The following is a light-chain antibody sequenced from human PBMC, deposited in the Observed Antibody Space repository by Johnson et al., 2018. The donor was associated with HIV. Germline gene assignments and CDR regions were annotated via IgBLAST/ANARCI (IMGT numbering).Light chain of an antibody. V-gene: IGLV1-51*02. J-gene: IGLJ1*01. Sequence: QSVLTQPPSVSAAPGQKVTISCSGSNSNIGNNYVSWYQQLPGTAPKLLIYESTNRPSGIPDRFSGSKSGTSATLGITGLQTGDEADYYCGTWDSSLSANVFGTGTKVTVL. CDR3: GTWDSSLSANV. CDR2: EST. CDR1: NSNIGNNY.